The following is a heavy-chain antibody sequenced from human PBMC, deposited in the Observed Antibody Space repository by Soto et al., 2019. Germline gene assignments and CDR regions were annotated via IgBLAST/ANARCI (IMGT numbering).Heavy chain of an antibody. CDR1: GGSIVSSNC. CDR2: IYHSGST. CDR3: ARDSSIAARLLYYYGMDV. J-gene: IGHJ6*02. Sequence: PSETLSLTCAVSGGSIVSSNCWIGFRHPPGKGLEWIGEIYHSGSTNYNPSLKSRVTISVDKSKNQFSLKLSSVTAADTAVYYCARDSSIAARLLYYYGMDVWGQGTTVTVSS. D-gene: IGHD6-6*01. V-gene: IGHV4-4*02.